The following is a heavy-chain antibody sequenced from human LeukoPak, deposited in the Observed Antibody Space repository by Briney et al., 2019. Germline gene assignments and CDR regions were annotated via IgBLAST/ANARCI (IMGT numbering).Heavy chain of an antibody. CDR1: GFTFSHFG. J-gene: IGHJ3*02. CDR3: ARDILSQGPDAFDI. V-gene: IGHV3-33*01. Sequence: GGSLRLSCAASGFTFSHFGMHWVRQAPGKGLEWVAVIWHDGSNKYYGESVKGRFTISRDNSKNTLYLQMNSLRAEDTAVYYCARDILSQGPDAFDIWGQGTMVTVSS. D-gene: IGHD2/OR15-2a*01. CDR2: IWHDGSNK.